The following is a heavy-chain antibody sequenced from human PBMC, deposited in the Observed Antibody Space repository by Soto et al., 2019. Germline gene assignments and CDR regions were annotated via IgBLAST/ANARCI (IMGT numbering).Heavy chain of an antibody. J-gene: IGHJ6*02. V-gene: IGHV3-30*18. D-gene: IGHD3-10*01. Sequence: GGSLRLSCAAPGFTFSSYGMHWVRQAPGKGLEWVAVISYDGSNKYYADSVKGRFTISRDNSKNTLYLQMNSLRAEDTAVYYCAKDQLRGVRGVITYYYGMDVWGQGTTVTVSS. CDR3: AKDQLRGVRGVITYYYGMDV. CDR1: GFTFSSYG. CDR2: ISYDGSNK.